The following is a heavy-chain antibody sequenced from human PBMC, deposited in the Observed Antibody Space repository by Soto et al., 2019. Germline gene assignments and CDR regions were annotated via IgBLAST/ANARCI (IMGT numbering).Heavy chain of an antibody. J-gene: IGHJ4*02. CDR1: GYTFSNYG. Sequence: QVQLVQSGAEVKKPGASVKVSCKTSGYTFSNYGISWVRQAPGQGLEWMAWISAYTGNTNFAQRFQGRGTMTTDTSTSTAYMELRSLRSDDTAVYYCASDTPASGVATLDFWRQGSLVTVSS. D-gene: IGHD5-12*01. CDR3: ASDTPASGVATLDF. CDR2: ISAYTGNT. V-gene: IGHV1-18*01.